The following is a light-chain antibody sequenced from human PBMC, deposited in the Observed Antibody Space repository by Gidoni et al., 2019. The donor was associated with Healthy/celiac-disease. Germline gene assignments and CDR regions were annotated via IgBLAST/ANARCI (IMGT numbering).Light chain of an antibody. CDR2: AAS. J-gene: IGKJ1*01. CDR3: QQYYSYPRT. Sequence: AIRMTQSPSSFSASPGDRVTITCRASQSISRYLAWYQQKPGKAPKLLIYAASTLQSGVPSRFSGSGSGTDFTLTISCLQSEDFATYYCQQYYSYPRTFGQGTKVEIK. CDR1: QSISRY. V-gene: IGKV1-8*01.